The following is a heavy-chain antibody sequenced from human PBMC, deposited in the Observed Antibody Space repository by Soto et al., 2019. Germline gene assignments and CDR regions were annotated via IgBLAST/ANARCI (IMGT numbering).Heavy chain of an antibody. D-gene: IGHD7-27*01. CDR1: GFTFSSYS. CDR3: ARDAGARY. V-gene: IGHV3-21*01. CDR2: ISSASDYI. Sequence: EVQLVESGGGLVKPGGSLRLSCAASGFTFSSYSMNWVRQAPGKGLEWVASISSASDYIYYADSLKGRFTISRDNAKNSLYLQMNSLRAEDTAVYYCARDAGARYWGQGTLVTVSS. J-gene: IGHJ4*02.